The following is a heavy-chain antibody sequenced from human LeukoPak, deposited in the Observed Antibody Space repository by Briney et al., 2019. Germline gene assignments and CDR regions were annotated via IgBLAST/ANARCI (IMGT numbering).Heavy chain of an antibody. CDR3: ARLYCSGGSCYWFDP. Sequence: GGSLRLSCAASGFTFDDYGMSWVRQAPGKGLEWVSGINWNGGSTGYADSVKGRFTISRDNAKNSLYLQMNSLRAEDTAVYYCARLYCSGGSCYWFDPWGQGTLVTVSS. CDR1: GFTFDDYG. J-gene: IGHJ5*02. V-gene: IGHV3-20*04. CDR2: INWNGGST. D-gene: IGHD2-15*01.